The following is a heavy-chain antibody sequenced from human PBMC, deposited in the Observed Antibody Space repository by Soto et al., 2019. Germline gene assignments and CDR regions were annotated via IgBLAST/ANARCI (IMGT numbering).Heavy chain of an antibody. Sequence: PGGSLRISCAASGFTFSDHYIDWVRQATGKGLEWVSAIGTAGDTYYPGSVKGRFTISRENAKNSLYLQMNSLRAGDTAVYYCARDGYSYGYGYGMDVWGQGTTVTVSS. J-gene: IGHJ6*02. CDR2: IGTAGDT. D-gene: IGHD5-18*01. V-gene: IGHV3-13*01. CDR3: ARDGYSYGYGYGMDV. CDR1: GFTFSDHY.